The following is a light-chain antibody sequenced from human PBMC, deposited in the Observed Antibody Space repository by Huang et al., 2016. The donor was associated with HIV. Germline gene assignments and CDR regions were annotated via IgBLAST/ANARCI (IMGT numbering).Light chain of an antibody. V-gene: IGKV1-5*03. CDR1: QSISSW. CDR3: QQYNNYAGT. Sequence: DIQMTQSPSTLSASVGDRVTITCRASQSISSWLAWYQQKPGKAPKLLIYKASSLESGVPSRCSGSGSGTEFTLTINSLQPDDFATYYCQQYNNYAGTFGQGTKVEIK. J-gene: IGKJ1*01. CDR2: KAS.